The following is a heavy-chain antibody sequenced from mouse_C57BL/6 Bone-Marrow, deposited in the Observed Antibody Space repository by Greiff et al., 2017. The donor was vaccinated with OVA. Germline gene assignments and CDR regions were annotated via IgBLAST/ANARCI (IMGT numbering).Heavy chain of an antibody. J-gene: IGHJ3*01. V-gene: IGHV14-4*01. CDR2: IDPENGDT. CDR3: TAYYSNYRFAWFAY. Sequence: VQLQQSGAELVRPGASVKLSCTASGFNIKDDYMHWVKQRPEQGLEWIGWIDPENGDTEYASKFQGKATITADTSSNTADLQLSSLTSEDTAVYYCTAYYSNYRFAWFAYWGQGTLVTVSA. CDR1: GFNIKDDY. D-gene: IGHD2-5*01.